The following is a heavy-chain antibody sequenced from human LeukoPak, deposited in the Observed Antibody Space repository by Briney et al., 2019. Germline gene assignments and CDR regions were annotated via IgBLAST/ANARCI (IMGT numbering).Heavy chain of an antibody. CDR2: ISGSGGST. CDR3: ANLYYYDSSGPY. Sequence: GGSLRLSCAASGFTFSSYGMSWVRQAPGKGLEWVSAISGSGGSTYYADSVKGRSTISRDNSKNTLYLQMNSLRAEDTAVYYCANLYYYDSSGPYWGQGTLVTVSS. J-gene: IGHJ4*02. D-gene: IGHD3-22*01. CDR1: GFTFSSYG. V-gene: IGHV3-23*01.